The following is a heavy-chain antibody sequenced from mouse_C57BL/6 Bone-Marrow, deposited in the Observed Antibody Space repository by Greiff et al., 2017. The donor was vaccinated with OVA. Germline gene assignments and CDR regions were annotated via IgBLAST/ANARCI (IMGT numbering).Heavy chain of an antibody. Sequence: VQLQESGPELVKPGASVKISCKASGYAFSSSWMNWVKQRPGKGLEWIGRIYPGDGDTNYNGKFKGKATLTADKSSSTAYMQLSSLTSEDSAVYFCAGDWDAGFDYWGQGTTLTVSS. CDR3: AGDWDAGFDY. D-gene: IGHD4-1*01. V-gene: IGHV1-82*01. CDR1: GYAFSSSW. CDR2: IYPGDGDT. J-gene: IGHJ2*01.